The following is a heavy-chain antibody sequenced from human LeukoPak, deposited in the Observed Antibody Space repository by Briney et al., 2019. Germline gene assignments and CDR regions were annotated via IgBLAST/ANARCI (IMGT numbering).Heavy chain of an antibody. CDR1: GFTFSSYE. CDR3: ARDQVYGDYKWYGMDV. J-gene: IGHJ6*02. Sequence: GGSLRLSCAASGFTFSSYEMSWVRQAPGKGLEWVSVIYSGGSTYYADSVKGRFTISRDNSKNTLYLQMNSLRAEDTAVYYCARDQVYGDYKWYGMDVWGQGTTVTVSS. D-gene: IGHD4-17*01. CDR2: IYSGGST. V-gene: IGHV3-66*02.